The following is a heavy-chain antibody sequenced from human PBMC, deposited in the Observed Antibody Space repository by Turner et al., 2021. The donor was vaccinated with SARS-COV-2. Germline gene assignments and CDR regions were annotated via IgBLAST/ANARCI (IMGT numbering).Heavy chain of an antibody. V-gene: IGHV3-21*01. CDR3: VRDKDSSDYYY. CDR2: ITSSDT. J-gene: IGHJ4*02. Sequence: EVQLVESGGGLVKPGGSLRLSCAASGFTFSSYSMNWVRQAPGKGLECVSSITSSDTYYADSVKGLFTSSRDNAKNSLYLQMNSLRAEDTAVYYCVRDKDSSDYYYWGQGTLVTVSS. D-gene: IGHD3-22*01. CDR1: GFTFSSYS.